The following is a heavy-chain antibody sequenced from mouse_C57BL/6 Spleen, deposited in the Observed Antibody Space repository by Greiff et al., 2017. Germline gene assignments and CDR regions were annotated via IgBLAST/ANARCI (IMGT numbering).Heavy chain of an antibody. D-gene: IGHD1-1*01. CDR2: IYPGDGDT. V-gene: IGHV1-82*01. CDR3: ARAPYYGSSSYAMDY. Sequence: VKLMVSGPELVKPGASVKISCKASGYAFSSSWLNWVKQRPGTGLEWIGRIYPGDGDTNYTGKFKGKATLTADKSSSTAYMQLSSLTSENSVVYFCARAPYYGSSSYAMDYWGQGTSVTVSS. J-gene: IGHJ4*01. CDR1: GYAFSSSW.